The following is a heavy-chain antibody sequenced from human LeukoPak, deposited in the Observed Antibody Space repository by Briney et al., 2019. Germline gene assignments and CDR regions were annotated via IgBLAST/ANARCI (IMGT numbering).Heavy chain of an antibody. V-gene: IGHV3-23*01. CDR3: AREGTTYYDFWSGYSMASWFDP. CDR2: FSGSGGST. D-gene: IGHD3-3*01. Sequence: PGGSLRLSCVASGFTFSSYAMTWVRQAPGKGLEWVSGFSGSGGSTYYAASVKGRFTISRDNAKNSLYLQMNSLRAEDTAVYYCAREGTTYYDFWSGYSMASWFDPWGQGTLVTVSS. CDR1: GFTFSSYA. J-gene: IGHJ5*02.